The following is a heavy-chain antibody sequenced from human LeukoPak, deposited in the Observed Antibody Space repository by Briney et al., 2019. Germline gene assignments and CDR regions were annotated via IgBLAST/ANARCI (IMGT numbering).Heavy chain of an antibody. V-gene: IGHV4-4*07. CDR2: IYTSGST. J-gene: IGHJ5*02. CDR3: ARESRPGRPYGAFDP. Sequence: SETLSLTCTVSGGSISSYYWSWIRQPAGKGLEWIGRIYTSGSTNYNPSLKSQVTMSVDTSKNQFSLKLSSVTAADTAVYYCARESRPGRPYGAFDPWGQGTLVTVSS. CDR1: GGSISSYY. D-gene: IGHD3-10*01.